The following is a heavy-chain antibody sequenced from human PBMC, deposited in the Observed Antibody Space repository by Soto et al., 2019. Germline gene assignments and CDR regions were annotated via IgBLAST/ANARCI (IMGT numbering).Heavy chain of an antibody. CDR2: IYYIGTT. CDR3: AKNETTRPWFDP. D-gene: IGHD1-1*01. Sequence: SETLSLTCTVSGGSIRNGNYYWSWIRQLPGKGLEWIGNIYYIGTTSYNPSLKSRVIISIDTSKNQFSLELTSVLAADTAVYYCAKNETTRPWFDPWGQGALVTVSS. V-gene: IGHV4-31*03. CDR1: GGSIRNGNYY. J-gene: IGHJ5*02.